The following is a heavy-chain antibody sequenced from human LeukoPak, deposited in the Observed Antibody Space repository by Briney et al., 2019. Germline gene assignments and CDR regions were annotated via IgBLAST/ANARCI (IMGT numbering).Heavy chain of an antibody. CDR1: GYTFTSYD. V-gene: IGHV1-69*04. Sequence: SVKVSCKASGYTFTSYDINWVRQATGQGLEWMGRIIPILGIANYAQKFQGRVTITADKSTSTAYMELSSLRSEDTAVYYCARVGVTLDYWGQGTLVTVSS. CDR2: IIPILGIA. CDR3: ARVGVTLDY. D-gene: IGHD2-21*02. J-gene: IGHJ4*02.